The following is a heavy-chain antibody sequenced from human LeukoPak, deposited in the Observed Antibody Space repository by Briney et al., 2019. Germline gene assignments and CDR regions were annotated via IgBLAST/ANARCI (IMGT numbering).Heavy chain of an antibody. CDR3: ARDQGAAGDF. V-gene: IGHV3-7*01. D-gene: IGHD6-13*01. CDR1: GFIFSRYW. CDR2: IDQSGNEK. Sequence: GGSLRLSXAASGFIFSRYWMTWVRQAPGKGLEWVANIDQSGNEKFYVDSVKGRFTISRDNSKNSLYLQLNSLRVEDTAVYYCARDQGAAGDFWGQGTLVTVSS. J-gene: IGHJ4*02.